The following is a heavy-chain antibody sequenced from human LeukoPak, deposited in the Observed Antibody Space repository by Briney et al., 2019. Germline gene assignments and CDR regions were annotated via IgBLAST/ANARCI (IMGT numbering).Heavy chain of an antibody. CDR1: GFTFSSYW. Sequence: GGSLRLSCAASGFTFSSYWMSWVRQAPGKGLEWVANIKQDGREKYYVDSVKGRFTISRDNAKNSLYLQMNSLRAEDTAVYYCARSGLWFGAPPGYWGQGTLVTVSS. CDR2: IKQDGREK. V-gene: IGHV3-7*01. D-gene: IGHD3-10*01. J-gene: IGHJ4*02. CDR3: ARSGLWFGAPPGY.